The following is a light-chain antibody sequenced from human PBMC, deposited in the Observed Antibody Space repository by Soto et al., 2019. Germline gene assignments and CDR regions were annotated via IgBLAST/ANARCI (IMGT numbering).Light chain of an antibody. CDR3: SSYTSGSTWV. CDR1: SSDVGGYNY. Sequence: QSALTQPASVSGSPGQSITISCTGTSSDVGGYNYVSWYQQHPGKAPKLMSYEVSNRPSGVSNRFSGSKSGNTASLTISGLQAEDEAAYYCSSYTSGSTWVFGGGTQLTVL. CDR2: EVS. V-gene: IGLV2-14*01. J-gene: IGLJ3*02.